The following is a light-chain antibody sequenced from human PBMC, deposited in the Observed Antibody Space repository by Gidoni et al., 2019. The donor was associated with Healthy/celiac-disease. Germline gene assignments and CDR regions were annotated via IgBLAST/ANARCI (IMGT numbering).Light chain of an antibody. CDR2: QDS. CDR3: QAWDSSTVV. J-gene: IGLJ2*01. Sequence: YELTQPPSVTVSPGQTASITCSGDKLGDKYACWYQQKPGQSPVLVIYQDSKRPSGIPERFSGSNSGNTATLTISGTQAMDEADYYCQAWDSSTVVFGGGTKLTVL. V-gene: IGLV3-1*01. CDR1: KLGDKY.